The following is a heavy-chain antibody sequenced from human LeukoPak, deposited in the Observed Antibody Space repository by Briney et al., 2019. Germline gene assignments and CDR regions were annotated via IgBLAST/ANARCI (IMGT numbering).Heavy chain of an antibody. D-gene: IGHD3-10*01. CDR1: GGSISRSNW. Sequence: SETLSLTCAVAGGSISRSNWWSWVRQPPGKGLEWIGAIYHSGSTNYSPSLKSRVTIAVDKSKNQFSLKLSSVTAADTAVYYCARDPTMVRGPSMDVWGKGTTVTVSS. V-gene: IGHV4-4*02. J-gene: IGHJ6*04. CDR2: IYHSGST. CDR3: ARDPTMVRGPSMDV.